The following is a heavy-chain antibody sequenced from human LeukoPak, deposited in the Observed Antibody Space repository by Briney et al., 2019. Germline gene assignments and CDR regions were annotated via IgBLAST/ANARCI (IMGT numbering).Heavy chain of an antibody. CDR3: ARDGGSRYFDWLSSDNWFDP. D-gene: IGHD3-9*01. CDR1: GGTFSSYA. Sequence: ASVKVSCKASGGTFSSYAISWVRQAPGQGLEWMGGIIPIFGTANYAQKFQGRVTITADESTSTAYMELSSLRSEDTAVYYCARDGGSRYFDWLSSDNWFDPWGQGTLVTVSS. J-gene: IGHJ5*02. CDR2: IIPIFGTA. V-gene: IGHV1-69*13.